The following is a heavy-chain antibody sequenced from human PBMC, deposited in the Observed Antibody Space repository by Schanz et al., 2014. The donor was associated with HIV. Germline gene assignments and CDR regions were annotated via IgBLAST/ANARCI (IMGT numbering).Heavy chain of an antibody. Sequence: QVQLVESGGGVVQPGRSLRLSCAASGFTFRSYGMHWVRQAPGKGLECVASMSYDGRNEHYVDSVKGRFTISRDNSKNTLNLQMNSLRGDDTGVYYCARGGLQWHPEWFDLWGQGTLVSVSS. CDR2: MSYDGRNE. V-gene: IGHV3-33*08. J-gene: IGHJ5*02. CDR3: ARGGLQWHPEWFDL. CDR1: GFTFRSYG. D-gene: IGHD4-4*01.